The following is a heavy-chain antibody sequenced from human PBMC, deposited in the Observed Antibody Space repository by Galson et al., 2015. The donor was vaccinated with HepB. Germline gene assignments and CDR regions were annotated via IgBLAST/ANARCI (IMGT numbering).Heavy chain of an antibody. CDR1: GYTFTSYG. Sequence: SVKVSCKASGYTFTSYGISWVRQAPGQGLEWMGWISAYNGNTNYAQKLQGRVTMTTDTSTSTAYMELRSLRSDDTAVYYCARSGDGERITIFGVVIIDYYYYGMDVWGQGTTVTVSS. CDR3: ARSGDGERITIFGVVIIDYYYYGMDV. CDR2: ISAYNGNT. V-gene: IGHV1-18*04. D-gene: IGHD3-3*01. J-gene: IGHJ6*02.